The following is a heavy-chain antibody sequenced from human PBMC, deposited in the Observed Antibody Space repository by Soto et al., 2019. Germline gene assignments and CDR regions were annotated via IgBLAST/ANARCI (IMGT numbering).Heavy chain of an antibody. J-gene: IGHJ6*03. Sequence: ASVKVSCKASGYTFTSYYMHWVRQAPGQGLEWMGIINPSGGSTSYAQKFQGRVTMTRDTSTSTVYMELSSLRSEDTAVYYCARDSWPYYDFLICYPTYYYYHMYVRGKRTKVPVSS. D-gene: IGHD3-3*01. CDR2: INPSGGST. CDR3: ARDSWPYYDFLICYPTYYYYHMYV. V-gene: IGHV1-46*03. CDR1: GYTFTSYY.